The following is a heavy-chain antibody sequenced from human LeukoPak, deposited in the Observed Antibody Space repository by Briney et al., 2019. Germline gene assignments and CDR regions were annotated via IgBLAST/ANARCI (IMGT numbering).Heavy chain of an antibody. D-gene: IGHD1-26*01. CDR2: IYYSGST. Sequence: PSETLSLTCTVSGVSISSYYWSWIRQPPGKGLEWIGYIYYSGSTNYNPSLKSRVTISVDTSKNQFSLKLSSVTAADTAVYYCARSGIDYSYYYGMDVWGQGTTVTVSS. CDR3: ARSGIDYSYYYGMDV. CDR1: GVSISSYY. J-gene: IGHJ6*02. V-gene: IGHV4-59*08.